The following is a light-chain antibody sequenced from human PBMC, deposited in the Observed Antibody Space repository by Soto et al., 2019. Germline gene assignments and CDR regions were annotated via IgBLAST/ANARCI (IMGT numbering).Light chain of an antibody. CDR2: KAS. V-gene: IGKV1-5*03. Sequence: DIPMTQSPSTLSASVGDRATITCRASQSISSWLAWYQQKPGKAPKLLIYKASSLESGVPSRFSGSGSGTEFTLTISSLQPDDFATYYCQQYNSYPSFGQGTKVEIK. CDR3: QQYNSYPS. CDR1: QSISSW. J-gene: IGKJ1*01.